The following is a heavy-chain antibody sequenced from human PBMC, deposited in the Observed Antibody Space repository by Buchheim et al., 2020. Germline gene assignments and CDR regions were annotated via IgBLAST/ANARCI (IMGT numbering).Heavy chain of an antibody. J-gene: IGHJ6*02. CDR2: INHSGST. Sequence: QVQLQQWGAGLLKPSETLSLTCAVYGGSFSGYYWSWIRQPPGKGLEWIGEINHSGSTNYNPSLKSLFTISVDTSKNQFSLKLSSVTAADTAVYYCARVTVLRFLEWLFPDWIPGWGMDVWGQGTT. CDR3: ARVTVLRFLEWLFPDWIPGWGMDV. D-gene: IGHD3-3*01. CDR1: GGSFSGYY. V-gene: IGHV4-34*01.